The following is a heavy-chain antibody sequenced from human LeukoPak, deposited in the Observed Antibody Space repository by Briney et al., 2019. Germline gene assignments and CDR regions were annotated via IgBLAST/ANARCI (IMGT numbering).Heavy chain of an antibody. CDR2: INPNSGGT. CDR3: ARDLGVRGVIITFGY. V-gene: IGHV1-2*02. Sequence: ASVKVSCKASGYTFTCYYMHWVRQAPGQGREWMGWINPNSGGTNYAQKFQGRVTMTRDTSISTAYMELSRLRSDDTAVYYCARDLGVRGVIITFGYWGQGTLVTVSS. CDR1: GYTFTCYY. D-gene: IGHD3-10*01. J-gene: IGHJ4*02.